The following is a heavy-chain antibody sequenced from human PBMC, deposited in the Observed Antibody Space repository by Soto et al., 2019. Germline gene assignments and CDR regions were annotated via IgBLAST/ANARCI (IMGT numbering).Heavy chain of an antibody. J-gene: IGHJ4*02. D-gene: IGHD3-10*01. CDR2: IAYDGGNK. Sequence: QVQLVESGGGVVQPGRSPRLSCAASGFTFSSYAMHWVRQAPGKGLEWVALIAYDGGNKYYADSVKGRFTISRDNPENTLYLQMNSLRVEDTAEYYCVRETYGQIHFDYWGQGTLVTVSS. CDR1: GFTFSSYA. V-gene: IGHV3-30-3*01. CDR3: VRETYGQIHFDY.